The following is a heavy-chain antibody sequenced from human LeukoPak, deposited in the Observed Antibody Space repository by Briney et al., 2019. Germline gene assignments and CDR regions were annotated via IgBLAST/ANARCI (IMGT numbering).Heavy chain of an antibody. CDR3: ARHTRHGDYNPYDI. D-gene: IGHD4-17*01. CDR1: GASITNYY. V-gene: IGHV4-4*09. J-gene: IGHJ3*02. Sequence: SETLSLTCTVSGASITNYYWGWTRHLPGKGLEWIGYIHTSGRTGQNPSLKSRVIMSVDTSKNQFSLGLSSVTAADTAIYYCARHTRHGDYNPYDIWGQGTMVTVSS. CDR2: IHTSGRT.